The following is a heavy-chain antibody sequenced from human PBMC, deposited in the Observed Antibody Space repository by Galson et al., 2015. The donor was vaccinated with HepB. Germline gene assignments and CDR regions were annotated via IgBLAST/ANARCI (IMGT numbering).Heavy chain of an antibody. CDR3: ARGIALAGTYYYYGMDV. CDR1: GDSVSTNSAA. J-gene: IGHJ6*02. Sequence: CAISGDSVSTNSAAWNWIRQSPSRGLEWLGRTYYRSKWYNDYAVSVKSRITINPDTSKNQFSLHLNSVTPEDTAVYYCARGIALAGTYYYYGMDVWGQGILVTVSS. CDR2: TYYRSKWYN. V-gene: IGHV6-1*01. D-gene: IGHD6-19*01.